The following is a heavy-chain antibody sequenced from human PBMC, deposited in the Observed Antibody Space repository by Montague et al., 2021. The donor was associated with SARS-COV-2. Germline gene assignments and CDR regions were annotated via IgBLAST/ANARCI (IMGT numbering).Heavy chain of an antibody. J-gene: IGHJ4*02. CDR1: GGSLSTYNW. D-gene: IGHD1-26*01. CDR2: IYHTGST. V-gene: IGHV4-4*02. CDR3: ARKGSGRSDLAY. Sequence: SETLSLTCAVYGGSLSTYNWRTWVHLPPGKGLEWVGKIYHTGSTKYKPSLKRRVSMSVDKTWNLSSLRLTSVTAADTAIYYCARKGSGRSDLAYWGQGTLVTVSS.